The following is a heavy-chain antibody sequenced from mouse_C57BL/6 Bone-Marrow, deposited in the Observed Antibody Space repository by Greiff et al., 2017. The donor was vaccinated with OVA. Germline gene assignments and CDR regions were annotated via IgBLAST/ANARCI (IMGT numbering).Heavy chain of an antibody. J-gene: IGHJ3*01. CDR2: ISYDGSN. CDR3: ARGYGSSYGFAY. CDR1: GYSITSGYY. D-gene: IGHD1-1*01. Sequence: ESGPGLVKPSQSLSLTCSVTGYSITSGYYWNWIRQFPGNKLEWMGYISYDGSNNYNPSLKNRISITRDTSKNQFFLKLNSVTTEDTATYYWARGYGSSYGFAYWGQGTLVTVSA. V-gene: IGHV3-6*01.